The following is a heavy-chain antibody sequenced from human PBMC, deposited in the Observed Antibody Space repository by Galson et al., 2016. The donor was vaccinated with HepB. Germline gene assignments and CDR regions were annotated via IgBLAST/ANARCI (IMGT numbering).Heavy chain of an antibody. J-gene: IGHJ4*02. CDR2: INAANGNT. CDR3: ARESVGSGNYDY. V-gene: IGHV1-3*01. D-gene: IGHD3-10*01. CDR1: GYPFTTYG. Sequence: SVKVSCKASGYPFTTYGLHWVRQAPGQRLEWMGWINAANGNTRYSQKFQDRVTITRDTSASTAYMELSSLRSEDTAVYFCARESVGSGNYDYWGQGTLVTVSS.